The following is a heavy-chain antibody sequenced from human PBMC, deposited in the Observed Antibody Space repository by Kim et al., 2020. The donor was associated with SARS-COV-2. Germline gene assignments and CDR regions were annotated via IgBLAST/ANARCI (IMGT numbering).Heavy chain of an antibody. D-gene: IGHD3-10*01. J-gene: IGHJ4*02. CDR3: ARGANLWFGED. CDR2: VNAGNGNT. V-gene: IGHV1-3*01. CDR1: GYTFTSYA. Sequence: ASVKVSCKASGYTFTSYAMHWVRQAPGQRLEWMGWVNAGNGNTKYSQKFQGRVTITRDTSASTAYMELSSLRSEDTAIYYCARGANLWFGEDWGQGTLVTVSS.